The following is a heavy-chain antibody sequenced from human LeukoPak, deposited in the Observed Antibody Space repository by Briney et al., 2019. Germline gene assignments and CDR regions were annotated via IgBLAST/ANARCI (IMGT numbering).Heavy chain of an antibody. CDR1: GFTFRSYS. J-gene: IGHJ4*02. CDR3: ARHLNYYLDY. D-gene: IGHD3-10*01. CDR2: ISSDGSIT. V-gene: IGHV3-74*01. Sequence: GGSLRLSCAASGFTFRSYSMNWVRQAPGKGLVWVSRISSDGSITGYADSVEGRFTISRDNAKNTLYLQMNSLRAEDTAVYYCARHLNYYLDYWGQGTLVTVSS.